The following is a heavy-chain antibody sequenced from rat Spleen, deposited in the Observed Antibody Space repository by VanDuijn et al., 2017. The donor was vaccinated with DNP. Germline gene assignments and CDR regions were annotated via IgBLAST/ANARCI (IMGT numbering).Heavy chain of an antibody. Sequence: EVQLVESGGGLVQPGRSLKLSCTVSGITFRDHNMAWVRQAPKKGLEWVATINYDGSGTYYRDSVKGRFIISRDNAKSTLYLQMDSLRSEDTATYYCAGRPPPTRGPFDYWGQGVMVTVSS. V-gene: IGHV5-7*01. CDR1: GITFRDHN. J-gene: IGHJ2*01. CDR2: INYDGSGT. CDR3: AGRPPPTRGPFDY. D-gene: IGHD1-4*01.